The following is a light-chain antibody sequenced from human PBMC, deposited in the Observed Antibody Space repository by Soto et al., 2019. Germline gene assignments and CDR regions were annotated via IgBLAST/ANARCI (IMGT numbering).Light chain of an antibody. J-gene: IGKJ5*01. CDR1: QSFSSY. CDR3: QQRSNWTPVIT. CDR2: DAS. Sequence: EIVLTQSPATLSLSPGERATLSCRASQSFSSYLAWYQQKPGQAPRLLIYDASKRATGIPARFSGRGSGTDFTLTISSLEPEDFAVYYCQQRSNWTPVITFGQGTRLDIK. V-gene: IGKV3-11*01.